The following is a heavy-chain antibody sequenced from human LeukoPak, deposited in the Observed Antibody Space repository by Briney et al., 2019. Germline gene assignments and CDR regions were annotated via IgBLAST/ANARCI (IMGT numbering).Heavy chain of an antibody. D-gene: IGHD2-21*02. CDR3: AKSEVRVTYFDY. V-gene: IGHV3-23*01. J-gene: IGHJ4*02. CDR1: GFTFSSYG. Sequence: GGSLRLSCAASGFTFSSYGMSWVRQAPGKGLEWVSAISGSGGSTYYADSVKGRFTISRDNSKNTLYLQMNSLRAEDTAVYYCAKSEVRVTYFDYWGQGTLVTVSS. CDR2: ISGSGGST.